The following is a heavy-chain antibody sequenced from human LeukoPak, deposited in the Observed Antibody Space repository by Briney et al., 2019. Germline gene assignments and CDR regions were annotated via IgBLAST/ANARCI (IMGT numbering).Heavy chain of an antibody. V-gene: IGHV1-8*03. J-gene: IGHJ3*02. Sequence: ASVKVSCKASGYTFTSLDISWVRQANGQGLEWLGWMNPKNGNTGYAQKFRGRVTITRDTSESIAYMELSGLRSDDTAVYYCARVHPGYKSAFLRAFDMWGQGTMVIVSS. CDR1: GYTFTSLD. D-gene: IGHD1-14*01. CDR2: MNPKNGNT. CDR3: ARVHPGYKSAFLRAFDM.